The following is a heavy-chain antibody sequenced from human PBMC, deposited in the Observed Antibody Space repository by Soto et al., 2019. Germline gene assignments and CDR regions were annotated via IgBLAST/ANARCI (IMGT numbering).Heavy chain of an antibody. V-gene: IGHV3-23*01. J-gene: IGHJ3*02. CDR2: ISGSGGST. Sequence: GGSLRLSCXASGFTFSSYAMSWVRQAPGKGLEWVSAISGSGGSTYYADSVKGRFTISRDNSKNTLYLQMNSLRAEDTAVYYCANVYGDYDNAFDIWGQGTMVTVSS. D-gene: IGHD4-17*01. CDR3: ANVYGDYDNAFDI. CDR1: GFTFSSYA.